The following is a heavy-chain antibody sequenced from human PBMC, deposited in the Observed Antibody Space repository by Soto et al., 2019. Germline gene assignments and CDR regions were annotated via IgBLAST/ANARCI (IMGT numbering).Heavy chain of an antibody. V-gene: IGHV3-7*01. J-gene: IGHJ5*02. CDR1: GFTFGSSW. Sequence: EVQLVESGGGLVQPGGSLRLSCAASGFTFGSSWMSWVRQAPGKGLEWVAIIKQDGSEKYYMDSVKGRLTVSRDNAKNSLYLEMNSPRAEDTAVYYCARTQERGDFDHWGQGSLVTVSS. CDR3: ARTQERGDFDH. D-gene: IGHD1-1*01. CDR2: IKQDGSEK.